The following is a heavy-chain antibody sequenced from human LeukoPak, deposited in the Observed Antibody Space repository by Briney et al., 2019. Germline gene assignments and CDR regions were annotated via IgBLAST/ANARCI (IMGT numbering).Heavy chain of an antibody. J-gene: IGHJ4*02. CDR2: IWYDGSNK. V-gene: IGHV3-33*06. CDR1: GFTFNSYG. D-gene: IGHD3-22*01. CDR3: AKDGDQADDSSGFDY. Sequence: GGSLRLSCAASGFTFNSYGMHWVRQAPGKGLEWVAVIWYDGSNKYYADSVKGRFTISRDNSKNTLYLQMNSLRAEDTAVYYCAKDGDQADDSSGFDYWGQGTLVTVSS.